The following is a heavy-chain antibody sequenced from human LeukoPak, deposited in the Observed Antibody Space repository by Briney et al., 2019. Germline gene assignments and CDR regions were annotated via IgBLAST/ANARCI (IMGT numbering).Heavy chain of an antibody. Sequence: SETLSLTCSVSVVSISSLTWIRQSPGKGLEWIGYIYDSGTTNYNPALKSRLTLSVDRSRKQFSLTLKFVTAADTAVYYCARYSGYAGCFDYWGQGTLVTVSS. D-gene: IGHD5-12*01. CDR2: IYDSGTT. J-gene: IGHJ4*02. CDR3: ARYSGYAGCFDY. V-gene: IGHV4-59*08. CDR1: VVSISS.